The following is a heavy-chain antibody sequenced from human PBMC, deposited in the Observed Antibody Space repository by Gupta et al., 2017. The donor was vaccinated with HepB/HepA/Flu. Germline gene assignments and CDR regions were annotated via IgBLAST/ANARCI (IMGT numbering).Heavy chain of an antibody. CDR1: GFTFSTYA. J-gene: IGHJ4*02. Sequence: VQLVESGGGVVQPGRSLRLSCAASGFTFSTYALNGVRQAPGKGLGWVAVISYDGTETFYADSGKGRFNISRDNSGNTLYLQKNSLRPEDTAIYYCVRDIGRINMVRALYIDYWGQGTLVSVSS. V-gene: IGHV3-30-3*01. CDR2: ISYDGTET. D-gene: IGHD3-10*01. CDR3: VRDIGRINMVRALYIDY.